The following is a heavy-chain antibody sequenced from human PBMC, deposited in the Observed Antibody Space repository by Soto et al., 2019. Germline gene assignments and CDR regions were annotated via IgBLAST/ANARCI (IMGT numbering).Heavy chain of an antibody. CDR1: GGSISSGGYS. Sequence: QLQLQESGSGLVKPSQTLSLTCAVSGGSISSGGYSWSWIRQPPGKGLEWIGYIYHSGSTYYNPSLNSRVTISVDRSKNKFALKLSSVTAADTAVYYCARDRYGGKWGRGFDPWGQGTLVTVSS. V-gene: IGHV4-30-2*01. D-gene: IGHD3-16*01. CDR3: ARDRYGGKWGRGFDP. J-gene: IGHJ5*02. CDR2: IYHSGST.